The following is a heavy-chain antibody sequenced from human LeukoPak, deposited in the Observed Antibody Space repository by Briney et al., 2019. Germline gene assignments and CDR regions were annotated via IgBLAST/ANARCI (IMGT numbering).Heavy chain of an antibody. Sequence: SETLSLTCTVSGGSISSGDYYWSWIRQPAGKGLEWIGRIYTSGSTNYNPSLKSRVTISVDTSKNQFSLKLSSVTAADTAVYYCARTRLLVTYSYVNWGQGTLVTVSS. J-gene: IGHJ4*02. CDR3: ARTRLLVTYSYVN. CDR2: IYTSGST. CDR1: GGSISSGDYY. V-gene: IGHV4-61*02. D-gene: IGHD5-18*01.